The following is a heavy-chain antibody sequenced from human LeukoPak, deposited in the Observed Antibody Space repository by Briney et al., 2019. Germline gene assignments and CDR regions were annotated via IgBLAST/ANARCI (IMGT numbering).Heavy chain of an antibody. Sequence: SETLSLTCTVSGGSISSGGYYWSRIRQHPGKGLEWIGYIYYSGSTYYNPSLKSRVTISVDTSKNQFSLKLSSVTAADTAVYYCARDNSDFDEYAFDIWGQGTMVTVSS. CDR1: GGSISSGGYY. V-gene: IGHV4-31*03. CDR2: IYYSGST. J-gene: IGHJ3*02. CDR3: ARDNSDFDEYAFDI. D-gene: IGHD1-1*01.